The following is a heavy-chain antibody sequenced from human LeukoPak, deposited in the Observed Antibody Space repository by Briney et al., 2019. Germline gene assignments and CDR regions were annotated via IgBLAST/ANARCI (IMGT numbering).Heavy chain of an antibody. CDR2: IIPIFGTA. Sequence: SVKISCKASGGTFSSDAISCVRQAPGQGLEWMGGIIPIFGTANYAQKFQGRVTITADESTSTAYMELSSLRSEDTAVYYCARDGYGSGTYFYYWGQGTLVTVSS. V-gene: IGHV1-69*01. CDR1: GGTFSSDA. CDR3: ARDGYGSGTYFYY. D-gene: IGHD3-10*01. J-gene: IGHJ4*02.